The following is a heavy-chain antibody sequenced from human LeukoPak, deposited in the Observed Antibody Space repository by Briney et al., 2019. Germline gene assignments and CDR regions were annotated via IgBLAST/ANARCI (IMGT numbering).Heavy chain of an antibody. J-gene: IGHJ4*02. CDR1: GFTFSSYS. V-gene: IGHV3-21*01. CDR3: AEDGIRYFDWSTDY. D-gene: IGHD3-9*01. CDR2: ISSSSSYI. Sequence: VGSLRLSCAASGFTFSSYSMTWVRQAPGKGLEWVSSISSSSSYIYYADSVKGRFTISRDNAKNSLYLQMNSLRAEDTAVFFQAEDGIRYFDWSTDYWGQGTLVTVSS.